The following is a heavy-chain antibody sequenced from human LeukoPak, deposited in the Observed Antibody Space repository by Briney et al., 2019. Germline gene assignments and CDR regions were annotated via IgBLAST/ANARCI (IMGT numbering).Heavy chain of an antibody. D-gene: IGHD3-22*01. CDR2: INHSGST. Sequence: SETLSLTCAVYGGSFSGYYWSWIRQPPGKGLEWIGEINHSGSTNYNPSLKSRVTISVDTSKNQFSLKLSSVTAADTAVYYCARGSAITMIVVVNFDYWGQGTLVTVSS. J-gene: IGHJ4*02. CDR3: ARGSAITMIVVVNFDY. V-gene: IGHV4-34*01. CDR1: GGSFSGYY.